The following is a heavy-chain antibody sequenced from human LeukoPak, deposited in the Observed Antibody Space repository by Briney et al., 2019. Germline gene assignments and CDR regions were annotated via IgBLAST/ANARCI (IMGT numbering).Heavy chain of an antibody. J-gene: IGHJ4*02. CDR1: VFTFDVYA. D-gene: IGHD3-22*01. Sequence: GRSLRLSCAASVFTFDVYAMHWVRQAPGKGREWVSGISWNRGSIGYADSVKSRFTIYRDNAKNSLYLQMNSLRAEDTALYYCAKDKYYDSSGRTPEFDYWGQGTLVTVSS. CDR3: AKDKYYDSSGRTPEFDY. CDR2: ISWNRGSI. V-gene: IGHV3-9*01.